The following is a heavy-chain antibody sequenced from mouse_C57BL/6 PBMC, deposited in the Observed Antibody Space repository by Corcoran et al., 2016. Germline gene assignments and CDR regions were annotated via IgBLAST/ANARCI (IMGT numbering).Heavy chain of an antibody. CDR2: IYPGSGNT. D-gene: IGHD1-1*01. Sequence: QVQLKQSGAELVRPGASVKLSCKASGYTFTDYYINWVKQRPGQGLEWIARIYPGSGNTYYNEKFKGKATLTAEKSSSTAYMQLSSLTSEDSAVYFCARPSSYYYYAMDYWGQGTSVTVSS. CDR1: GYTFTDYY. V-gene: IGHV1-76*01. CDR3: ARPSSYYYYAMDY. J-gene: IGHJ4*01.